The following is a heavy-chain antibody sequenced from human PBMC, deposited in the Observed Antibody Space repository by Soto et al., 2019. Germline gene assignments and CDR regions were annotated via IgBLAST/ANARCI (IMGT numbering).Heavy chain of an antibody. CDR1: GGSISSSSYY. Sequence: SETLSLTCTVSGGSISSSSYYWGWIRQPPGKGLEWIGSIYYSGSTYYNPSLKSRVTISVDTSKNQFSLKLSSVTAADTAVYYCARHGPYSGYSSSWYGGPYYYYYGMDVWGQGTTVTVSS. J-gene: IGHJ6*01. CDR3: ARHGPYSGYSSSWYGGPYYYYYGMDV. D-gene: IGHD6-13*01. CDR2: IYYSGST. V-gene: IGHV4-39*01.